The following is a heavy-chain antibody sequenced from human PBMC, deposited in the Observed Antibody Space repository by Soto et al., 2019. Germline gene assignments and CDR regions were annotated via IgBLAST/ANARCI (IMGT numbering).Heavy chain of an antibody. CDR3: ARGDYHDNSGPFSDAFDV. CDR2: IGIGSSTK. V-gene: IGHV3-48*01. Sequence: GGSLRLSCVVSGFSLSDCGMHWVRQAPGKGLEWVSYIGIGSSTKYYADSVKGRFTISRDNAKNSLYLQMNSLRAEDTAVYYCARGDYHDNSGPFSDAFDVWGQGTMVTVSS. CDR1: GFSLSDCG. J-gene: IGHJ3*01. D-gene: IGHD3-22*01.